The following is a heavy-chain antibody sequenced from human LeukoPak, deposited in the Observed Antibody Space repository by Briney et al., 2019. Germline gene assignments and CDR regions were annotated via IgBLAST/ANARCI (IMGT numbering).Heavy chain of an antibody. CDR2: IYPDDSNT. Sequence: GESLKISCKGSGYRFSSHWIGWVRQMPGKGLEWMGIIYPDDSNTRYSPSFQGQATISADKSISTAYLQWSSLKASDTAIYYCATTTANWFDPWGQGTLVTVSS. V-gene: IGHV5-51*01. CDR1: GYRFSSHW. J-gene: IGHJ5*02. D-gene: IGHD1/OR15-1a*01. CDR3: ATTTANWFDP.